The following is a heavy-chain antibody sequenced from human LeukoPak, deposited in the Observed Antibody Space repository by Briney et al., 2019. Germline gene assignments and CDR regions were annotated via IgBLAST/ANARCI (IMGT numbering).Heavy chain of an antibody. CDR3: AKELGVATGAFDI. CDR2: ISGDGGSK. J-gene: IGHJ3*02. Sequence: GGSLRLSCAASGFTFDDYAMHWDGQAQGKGLEWVSLISGDGGSKDYADSVKGRFTISRDNSKNSLYLQMNSLRTEDTALYYCAKELGVATGAFDIWGQGTMVTVSS. CDR1: GFTFDDYA. D-gene: IGHD5-12*01. V-gene: IGHV3-43*02.